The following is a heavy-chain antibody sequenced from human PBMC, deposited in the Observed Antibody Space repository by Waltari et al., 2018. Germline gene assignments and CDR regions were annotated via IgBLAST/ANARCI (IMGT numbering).Heavy chain of an antibody. CDR2: IYHSGRT. Sequence: QVQLQESGPGLVKPSETLSLTCSVSGSSSSSGYYWGWIRQPPGKGLEYIASIYHSGRTYYNPSLRSRVTISVDTSKNQFSLKLSSVTAADTAVYYCAIKNSSYYYMDVWGKGTTVTGSS. V-gene: IGHV4-38-2*01. CDR1: GSSSSSGYY. D-gene: IGHD5-18*01. CDR3: AIKNSSYYYMDV. J-gene: IGHJ6*03.